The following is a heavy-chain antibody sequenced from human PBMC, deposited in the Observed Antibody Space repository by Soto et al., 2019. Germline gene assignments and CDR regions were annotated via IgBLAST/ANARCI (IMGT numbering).Heavy chain of an antibody. V-gene: IGHV1-18*01. J-gene: IGHJ6*02. CDR1: GYTFTSYG. CDR3: ARADGAIFGVVIINYYYYGMDV. Sequence: QVPMVQSGAEVKKPGASVKVSCKASGYTFTSYGISWVRQAPGQGLEWMGWISAYNGNTNYAQKLQGRVTMTTDTSTSTAYMELRSLRSDDTAVYYCARADGAIFGVVIINYYYYGMDVWGQGTTVTVSS. D-gene: IGHD3-3*01. CDR2: ISAYNGNT.